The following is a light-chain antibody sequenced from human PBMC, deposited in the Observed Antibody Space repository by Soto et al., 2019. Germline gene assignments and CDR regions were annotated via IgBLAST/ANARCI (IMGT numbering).Light chain of an antibody. V-gene: IGLV1-44*01. Sequence: QSVPTQPPSASGTPGQRVTITCSGRSSNIGSNTVNWYQQLPGTAPKLLIFNNNQRPSGVPDRFSGSKSGTSASLAISGLQSDDEADYYCAAWDDSLNGWVFGGGTKLTVL. J-gene: IGLJ3*02. CDR2: NNN. CDR3: AAWDDSLNGWV. CDR1: SSNIGSNT.